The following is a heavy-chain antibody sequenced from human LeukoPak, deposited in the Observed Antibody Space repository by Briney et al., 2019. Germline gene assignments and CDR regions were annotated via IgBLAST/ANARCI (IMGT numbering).Heavy chain of an antibody. CDR2: IKQDGSEE. CDR3: VSSSYCGGDCYSPGH. V-gene: IGHV3-7*01. Sequence: GGSLRLSCAASGFTFSTYWMSWVRQAPGRGLEWLASIKQDGSEEYCVDSVKGRFTISRDNAKNSLYLQMNSLRAEDTAVYYCVSSSYCGGDCYSPGHWGQGTLVTVSS. D-gene: IGHD2-21*02. J-gene: IGHJ1*01. CDR1: GFTFSTYW.